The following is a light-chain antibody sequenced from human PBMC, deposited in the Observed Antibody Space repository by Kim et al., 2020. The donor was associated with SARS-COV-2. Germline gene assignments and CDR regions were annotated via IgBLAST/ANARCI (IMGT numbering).Light chain of an antibody. Sequence: VVMTQSPLSLPVTLGQPASISCRSSQSLVYSDGNTYLSWFQQRPGQSPRRLIYRVSNRDSGVPDRFSGSGSGTDFTLEISRVEAEDVGVYYCIQGTYWPPDTFGGGTKVDIK. CDR1: QSLVYSDGNTY. CDR3: IQGTYWPPDT. V-gene: IGKV2-30*01. J-gene: IGKJ4*01. CDR2: RVS.